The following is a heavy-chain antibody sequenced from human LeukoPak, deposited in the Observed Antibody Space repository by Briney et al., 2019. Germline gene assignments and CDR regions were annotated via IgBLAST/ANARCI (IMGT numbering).Heavy chain of an antibody. J-gene: IGHJ5*01. CDR2: INSDGSAT. D-gene: IGHD1-26*01. V-gene: IGHV3-74*01. CDR1: GFTFSSYS. CDR3: AKVPREQLRNGSPGDWLDS. Sequence: GGSLRLSCAASGFTFSSYSMNWVRQAPGKGLVWVSRINSDGSATTYADSVKGRFTISRDNAKNIMYLQMNSLRAEDTGLYYWAKVPREQLRNGSPGDWLDSWAREPWSPSP.